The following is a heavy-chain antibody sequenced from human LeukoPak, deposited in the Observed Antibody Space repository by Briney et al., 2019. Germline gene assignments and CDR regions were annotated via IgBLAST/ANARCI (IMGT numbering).Heavy chain of an antibody. CDR2: ISSSGSTI. CDR1: GITFSSYE. D-gene: IGHD3-9*01. J-gene: IGHJ4*02. Sequence: GGSLRLSCAASGITFSSYEMNWVRQAPGKGLEWVSYISSSGSTIYYADSVKGRFTISRDNAKNSLYLQMNSLRAEDTAVYYCARSLPRYYYFDYWGQGTLVTVSS. V-gene: IGHV3-48*03. CDR3: ARSLPRYYYFDY.